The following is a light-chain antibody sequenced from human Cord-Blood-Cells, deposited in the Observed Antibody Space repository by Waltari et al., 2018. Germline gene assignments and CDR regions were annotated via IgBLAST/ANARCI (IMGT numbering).Light chain of an antibody. V-gene: IGLV2-11*01. Sequence: QSALTQPRSVSGSPGQSVTISCTGPSSAVGGYNDVSRYQQHPGKAPKLMIYDVSKRPSGVPDRFSGSKSGNTASLTISGLQAEDEADYYCCSYAGSYTLVFGGGTKLTVL. CDR3: CSYAGSYTLV. CDR1: SSAVGGYND. CDR2: DVS. J-gene: IGLJ3*02.